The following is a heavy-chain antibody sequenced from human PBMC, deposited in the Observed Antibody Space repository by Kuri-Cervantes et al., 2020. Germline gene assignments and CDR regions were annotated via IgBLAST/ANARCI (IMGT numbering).Heavy chain of an antibody. CDR2: INTYNGDT. CDR1: GYTFTSYG. J-gene: IGHJ6*03. CDR3: ARSEWYYNFWSGYWVTRPGYYMDV. V-gene: IGHV1-18*01. Sequence: ASVKVSCKASGYTFTSYGITWVRQAPGQGLEWMGWINTYNGDTDSAQKFQGRVTLTTDTSTNTGYMELSSLGSEDTAVYYCARSEWYYNFWSGYWVTRPGYYMDVWGKGTTVTVSS. D-gene: IGHD3-3*01.